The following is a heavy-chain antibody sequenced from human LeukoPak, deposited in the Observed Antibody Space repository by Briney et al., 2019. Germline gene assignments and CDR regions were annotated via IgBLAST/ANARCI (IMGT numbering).Heavy chain of an antibody. D-gene: IGHD2-21*02. V-gene: IGHV1-18*01. CDR1: GYTFTSCG. CDR2: ISAYNGNT. CDR3: ARVLTAIDDYFDY. Sequence: ASVKVSCTASGYTFTSCGISWVRQAPGQGLEWMGWISAYNGNTNYAQKLQGRVTMTADTSTSTAYMELRSLRSDDTAVYYCARVLTAIDDYFDYWGQGTLVTVSS. J-gene: IGHJ4*02.